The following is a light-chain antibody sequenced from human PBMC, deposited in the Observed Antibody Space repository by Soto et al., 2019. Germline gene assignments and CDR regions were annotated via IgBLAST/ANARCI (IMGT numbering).Light chain of an antibody. CDR1: QRVSSSY. Sequence: EIVLTQSPGTLYLSTGERATLSCRASQRVSSSYLAWYQQKPGQAPRLLIYGASSRATGIPDRFSGSGSGTDFTLTISRLEPEDFAVYYCQQYGSSPLTFGGGTKVEIK. CDR2: GAS. V-gene: IGKV3-20*01. J-gene: IGKJ4*01. CDR3: QQYGSSPLT.